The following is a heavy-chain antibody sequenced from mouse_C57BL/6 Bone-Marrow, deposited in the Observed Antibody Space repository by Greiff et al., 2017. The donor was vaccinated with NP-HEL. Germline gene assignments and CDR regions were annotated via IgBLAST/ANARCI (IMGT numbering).Heavy chain of an antibody. V-gene: IGHV1-19*01. D-gene: IGHD2-5*01. J-gene: IGHJ2*01. CDR2: INPYNGGT. CDR1: GYTFTDYY. Sequence: EVKLQESGPVLVKPGASVKMSCKASGYTFTDYYMNWVKQSHGKSLEWIGVINPYNGGTSYNQKFKGKATLTVDKSSSTAYMELNSLTSEDSAVYYCARHYSNFYYFDYWGQGTTLTVSS. CDR3: ARHYSNFYYFDY.